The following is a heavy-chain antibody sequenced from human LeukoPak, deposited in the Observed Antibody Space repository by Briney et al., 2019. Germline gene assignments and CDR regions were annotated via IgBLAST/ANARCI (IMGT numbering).Heavy chain of an antibody. Sequence: SETLSLTCTVSGGSISSFYWSWIRQPPGKGLEWIGYIYYSGSTKYNPSLNSRVTISLDTSTNQFSLRLSSVTPADTAVYFCAKHNSPRDAFDNWGQGTKVTVSS. CDR3: AKHNSPRDAFDN. V-gene: IGHV4-59*08. D-gene: IGHD2-21*01. CDR2: IYYSGST. J-gene: IGHJ3*02. CDR1: GGSISSFY.